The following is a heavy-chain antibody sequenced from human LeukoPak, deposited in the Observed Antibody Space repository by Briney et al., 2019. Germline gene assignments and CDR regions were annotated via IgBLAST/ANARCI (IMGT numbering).Heavy chain of an antibody. D-gene: IGHD3-22*01. V-gene: IGHV4-4*09. J-gene: IGHJ6*03. CDR3: ARRRDETATAAGYYHMDV. CDR2: IFPSGSI. CDR1: GASISSYY. Sequence: SETLSLTCTVSGASISSYYWSWFRRPPGKGLEWIAYIFPSGSINFNPSLKSRVSISVDGSKNNFSLDLSSVTAADTAVYYCARRRDETATAAGYYHMDVWGKGTTVTVSS.